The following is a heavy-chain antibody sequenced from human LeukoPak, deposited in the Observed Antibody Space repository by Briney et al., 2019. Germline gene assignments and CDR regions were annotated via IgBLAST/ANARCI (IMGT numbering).Heavy chain of an antibody. CDR3: ARADCSSTSCYGRLIDY. J-gene: IGHJ4*02. V-gene: IGHV4-39*07. Sequence: SETLSLTCTVSGGSISSSSYYWGWIRQPPGKGLEWIGSIYYSGSTYYNPSLKSRVTISVDTSKNQFSLKLSSVTAADTAVYYCARADCSSTSCYGRLIDYWGQGTLVTVSS. CDR1: GGSISSSSYY. CDR2: IYYSGST. D-gene: IGHD2-2*01.